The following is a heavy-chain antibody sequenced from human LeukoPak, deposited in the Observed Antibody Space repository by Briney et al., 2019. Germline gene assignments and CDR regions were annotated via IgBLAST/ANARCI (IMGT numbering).Heavy chain of an antibody. V-gene: IGHV1-69*01. CDR3: ARAHYYGSGSSLVDY. J-gene: IGHJ4*02. D-gene: IGHD3-10*01. Sequence: SVKVSCKASGGTFSSYAISWVRQAPGQGLEWMGGIIPIFGTANYAQKFQGGVTITADESTSTAYMELSSLRSEDTAVYYCARAHYYGSGSSLVDYWGQGTLVTVSS. CDR1: GGTFSSYA. CDR2: IIPIFGTA.